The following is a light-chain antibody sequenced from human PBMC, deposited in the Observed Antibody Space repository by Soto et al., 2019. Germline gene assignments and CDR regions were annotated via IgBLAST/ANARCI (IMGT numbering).Light chain of an antibody. Sequence: QSALTQPASVSGSPGQSITISCTGTSSDVGAYKYVSWYQHHPGKVPQLMIYDVSNRPSGVSDRFSGSKSGNTASLTISGLQAVDEADYYCSSYTSSKTYVFGTGTKVTVL. V-gene: IGLV2-14*03. CDR3: SSYTSSKTYV. CDR1: SSDVGAYKY. J-gene: IGLJ1*01. CDR2: DVS.